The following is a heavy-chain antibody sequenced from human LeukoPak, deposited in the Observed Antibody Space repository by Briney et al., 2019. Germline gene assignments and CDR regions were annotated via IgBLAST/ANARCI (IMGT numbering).Heavy chain of an antibody. Sequence: GGSLRLSCAASGFTFSDYYMSWIRQAPGKGLEWVSYISSSGSTIYYADSVKGRFTISRDNAKNSLYLQMNSLRAEDTAVYYCAKSGYSSSWYYGNWFDPWGQGTLVTVFS. CDR2: ISSSGSTI. CDR3: AKSGYSSSWYYGNWFDP. CDR1: GFTFSDYY. D-gene: IGHD6-13*01. J-gene: IGHJ5*02. V-gene: IGHV3-11*01.